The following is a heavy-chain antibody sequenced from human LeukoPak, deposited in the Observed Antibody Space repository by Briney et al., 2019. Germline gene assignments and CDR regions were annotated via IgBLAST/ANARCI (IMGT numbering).Heavy chain of an antibody. CDR1: GGSISSSNW. V-gene: IGHV4-4*02. Sequence: SETLSLTCAVSGGSISSSNWWSWIRQPPGKGLEWIGEIYHSGSTNYNPSLKSRVTISVDKSKTQFSLKLSSVTAADTAVYYCAGDKWEPRYAFDIWGQGTMVTVSS. CDR2: IYHSGST. J-gene: IGHJ3*02. CDR3: AGDKWEPRYAFDI. D-gene: IGHD1-26*01.